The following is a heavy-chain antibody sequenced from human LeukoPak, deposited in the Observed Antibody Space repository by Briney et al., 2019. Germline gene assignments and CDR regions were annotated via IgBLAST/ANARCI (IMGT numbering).Heavy chain of an antibody. Sequence: PSETLSLTCTVSGGSINTYYWSWIRQPPGKGLEWIGYIYYRVTSDYNPSLKSRVTMSVDMSTSQISLKLSSVTAADTAVYYCARAVGGDGSGSLWGPGTLATVSS. D-gene: IGHD3-10*01. CDR2: IYYRVTS. V-gene: IGHV4-59*01. CDR3: ARAVGGDGSGSL. J-gene: IGHJ4*02. CDR1: GGSINTYY.